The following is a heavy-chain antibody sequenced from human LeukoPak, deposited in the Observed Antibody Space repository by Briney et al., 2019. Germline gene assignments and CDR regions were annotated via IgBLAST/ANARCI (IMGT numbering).Heavy chain of an antibody. J-gene: IGHJ4*02. CDR1: GFTFRSYA. D-gene: IGHD1-26*01. V-gene: IGHV3-23*01. CDR2: VIGNDGSR. Sequence: GGSLRLSCAASGFTFRSYAMGWGRQSPGKGLEWLSSVIGNDGSRNYADSVKGRFTISRDNSKNTLFLQMNSLRAEDTAVYYCAKLGASGSYLYYFDFWGQGTLVTVSS. CDR3: AKLGASGSYLYYFDF.